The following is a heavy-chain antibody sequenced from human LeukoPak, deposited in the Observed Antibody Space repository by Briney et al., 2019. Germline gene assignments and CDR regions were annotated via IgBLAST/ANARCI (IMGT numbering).Heavy chain of an antibody. CDR1: GYSISSNGYY. J-gene: IGHJ4*02. V-gene: IGHV4-39*07. Sequence: SETLSLTCTVSGYSISSNGYYWGWIRQPPGKGLEWIGEINHSGSTNYNPSLKSRVTISVDTSKNQFSLKLSSVTAADTAVYYCARGVLAPFDYWGQGTLVTVSS. CDR3: ARGVLAPFDY. CDR2: INHSGST.